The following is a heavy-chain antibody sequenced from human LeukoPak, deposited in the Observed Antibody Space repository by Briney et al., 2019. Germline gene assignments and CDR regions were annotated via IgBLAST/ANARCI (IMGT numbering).Heavy chain of an antibody. Sequence: SETLSLTCTGAGASVSSNSYHWSWIRQAPGKGLEWIGHSGNSDYKPSLKSRITMSADTSNNRFSLNLVSVTAADTAVYYCATYYVGAGGRGHWGPGTLVTVSS. V-gene: IGHV4-61*03. CDR1: GASVSSNSYH. D-gene: IGHD3-16*01. CDR3: ATYYVGAGGRGH. J-gene: IGHJ4*02. CDR2: HSGNS.